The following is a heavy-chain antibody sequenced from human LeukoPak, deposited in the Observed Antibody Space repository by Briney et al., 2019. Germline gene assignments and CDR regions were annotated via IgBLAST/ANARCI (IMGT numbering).Heavy chain of an antibody. CDR3: ARDRDYYDSSGYLVY. D-gene: IGHD3-22*01. V-gene: IGHV3-66*01. Sequence: GGSLRLSCAASGFTVSSNYMSWVRQAPGKGLEWVSVIYSGGSTYYADSVKGRFTISRDNSKNTLYLQMNSLRAEDTAVYYCARDRDYYDSSGYLVYWSQGTLVTVSS. J-gene: IGHJ4*02. CDR2: IYSGGST. CDR1: GFTVSSNY.